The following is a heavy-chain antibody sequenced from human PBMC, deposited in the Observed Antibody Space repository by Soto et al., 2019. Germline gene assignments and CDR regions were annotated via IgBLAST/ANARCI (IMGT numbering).Heavy chain of an antibody. CDR3: AREDDGGDRDYYGLDV. J-gene: IGHJ6*02. D-gene: IGHD2-21*02. Sequence: QVQLQESGPGLVRPSHTLSLTCTVSGGSISTDHYHWTWIRQTPGKVMEWMGYIHYSGSIHFNPSHQSRVSMSVDTTKNLFSLKPSSVTAADTAVYFCAREDDGGDRDYYGLDVWGQGTTVTVSS. V-gene: IGHV4-30-4*01. CDR2: IHYSGSI. CDR1: GGSISTDHYH.